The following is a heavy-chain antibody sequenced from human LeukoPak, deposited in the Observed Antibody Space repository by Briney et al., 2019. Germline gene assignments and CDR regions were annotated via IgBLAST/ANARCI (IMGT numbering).Heavy chain of an antibody. CDR3: AKDRGPNSDY. V-gene: IGHV3-23*01. CDR1: GFTFSSYS. J-gene: IGHJ4*02. CDR2: ISGSGGNT. Sequence: GGSLRLSCEASGFTFSSYSMSWVRQAPGKGLDWVSSISGSGGNTYYADSVKGRFTISRDNSKNTLYLQMNSLRAEDTAVYYGAKDRGPNSDYWGQGTLVTVSS.